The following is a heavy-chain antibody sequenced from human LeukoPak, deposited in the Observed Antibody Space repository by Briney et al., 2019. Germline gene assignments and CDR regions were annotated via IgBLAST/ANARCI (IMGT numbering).Heavy chain of an antibody. CDR2: IYYSGST. D-gene: IGHD3-22*01. V-gene: IGHV4-30-4*08. CDR3: ARAPDSSGFHFYFDY. CDR1: GGSISSGDYY. J-gene: IGHJ4*02. Sequence: SETLSLTCTVSGGSISSGDYYWSWIRQPPGKGLEWIGYIYYSGSTHYNPSLKSRVTISVDTSKNQFSLKLSSVTAADTAVYYCARAPDSSGFHFYFDYWGQGTLVTVSS.